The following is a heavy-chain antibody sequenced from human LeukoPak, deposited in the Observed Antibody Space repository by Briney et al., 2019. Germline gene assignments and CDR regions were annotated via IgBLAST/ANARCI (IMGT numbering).Heavy chain of an antibody. CDR2: ISYDGSNK. Sequence: GGSLRLSCAASGFTFSSYAMHWVRQAPGKGLEWVAVISYDGSNKYYADSVKGRFTISRDNSKNTLYLQMNNLRAEDTAVYYCARHEDIVVVPAAPRMDVWGKGTTVTASS. CDR3: ARHEDIVVVPAAPRMDV. V-gene: IGHV3-30*01. J-gene: IGHJ6*03. D-gene: IGHD2-2*01. CDR1: GFTFSSYA.